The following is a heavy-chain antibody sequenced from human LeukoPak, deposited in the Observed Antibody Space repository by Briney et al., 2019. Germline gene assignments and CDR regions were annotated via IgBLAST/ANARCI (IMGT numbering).Heavy chain of an antibody. CDR1: GFTFTNYA. D-gene: IGHD2-21*01. J-gene: IGHJ4*02. Sequence: GGSLRLSCAASGFTFTNYAMTWVRQAPGKGLEWVSSISDTYATTYYTDSVKGRCTISRDNSKNTVSLLLNNLRAEDTAVYFCVRHDSFIPFWGQGTLVTVSS. CDR3: VRHDSFIPF. CDR2: ISDTYATT. V-gene: IGHV3-23*01.